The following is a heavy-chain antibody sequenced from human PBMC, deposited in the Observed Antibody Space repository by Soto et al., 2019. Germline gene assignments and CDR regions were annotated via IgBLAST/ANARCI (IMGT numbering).Heavy chain of an antibody. CDR3: ARCHRSLVAANQFDY. V-gene: IGHV3-33*01. CDR2: IWYDGSNK. CDR1: GFTFSSYG. Sequence: GRSLRLSCAASGFTFSSYGMHWVRQAPGKGLEWVAVIWYDGSNKYYADSVKGRFTISRDNSKNTLYLQMNSLRAEDTAVYYCARCHRSLVAANQFDYWGQGTLVTVSS. J-gene: IGHJ4*02. D-gene: IGHD2-15*01.